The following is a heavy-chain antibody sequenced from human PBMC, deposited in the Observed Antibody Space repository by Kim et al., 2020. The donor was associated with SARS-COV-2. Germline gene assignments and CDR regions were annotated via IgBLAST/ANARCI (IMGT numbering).Heavy chain of an antibody. Sequence: NYNPSLKSRVTISVDTSKNQLSLKVTSVTAADTAVYYCASRRGTTGAFDIWGQGTMVTVSS. V-gene: IGHV4-34*01. D-gene: IGHD1-1*01. CDR3: ASRRGTTGAFDI. J-gene: IGHJ3*02.